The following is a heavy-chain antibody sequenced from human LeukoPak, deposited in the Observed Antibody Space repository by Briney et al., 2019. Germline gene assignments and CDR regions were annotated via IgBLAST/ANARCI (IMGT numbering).Heavy chain of an antibody. V-gene: IGHV4-31*03. Sequence: SQTPSLTCTVSGASISRGGYYWSWIRQHPGKGLEWIGYIYYSGSTYYNPSLKSRVTISVDTSKNQFSLKLSSVTAADTAVYYCARELGGFGDWGQGTLVTVSS. CDR2: IYYSGST. D-gene: IGHD3-10*01. CDR3: ARELGGFGD. J-gene: IGHJ4*02. CDR1: GASISRGGYY.